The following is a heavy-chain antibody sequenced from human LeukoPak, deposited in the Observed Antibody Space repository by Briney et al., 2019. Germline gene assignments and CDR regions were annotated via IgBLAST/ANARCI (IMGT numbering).Heavy chain of an antibody. CDR3: AKESQTYYDIMTGYPNYYFDY. CDR1: KFTFSTSA. J-gene: IGHJ4*02. Sequence: GGSLRLSCAASKFTFSTSAMSWVRQAPGKGLEWVSAISGSGANTYYADSVKGRFTISRDNSKNTLYLEMSSLRSDDTAVYYCAKESQTYYDIMTGYPNYYFDYWGQGTLVTVSS. D-gene: IGHD3-9*01. V-gene: IGHV3-23*01. CDR2: ISGSGANT.